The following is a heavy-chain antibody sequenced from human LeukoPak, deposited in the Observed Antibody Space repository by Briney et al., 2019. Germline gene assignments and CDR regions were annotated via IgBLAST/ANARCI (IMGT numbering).Heavy chain of an antibody. CDR3: AKSGGYSAYYFDY. Sequence: GGSLRLSCAASGFTFSNYGMNWVRQAPGKGLEWVSVISGSGSSEYYADSVKGRFTISRDNSKNTLWLQVNSLRAEDTAVYYCAKSGGYSAYYFDYWGQGTLVTVSS. J-gene: IGHJ4*02. CDR1: GFTFSNYG. D-gene: IGHD6-13*01. CDR2: ISGSGSSE. V-gene: IGHV3-23*01.